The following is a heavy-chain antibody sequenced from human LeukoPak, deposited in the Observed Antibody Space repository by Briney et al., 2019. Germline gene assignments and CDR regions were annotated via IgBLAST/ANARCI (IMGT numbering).Heavy chain of an antibody. CDR2: IYYSGTA. V-gene: IGHV4-59*08. J-gene: IGHJ4*02. CDR3: ARHFSNGWSDK. CDR1: GASLSTSS. D-gene: IGHD6-19*01. Sequence: PWDTLSLTCTVSGASLSTSSWTWIRQPPGKGLECIGFIYYSGTAHYHPSLKSRVTISLDTSKNQFSLRLSSVTAADTAIYYCARHFSNGWSDKWGQGTLVTVS.